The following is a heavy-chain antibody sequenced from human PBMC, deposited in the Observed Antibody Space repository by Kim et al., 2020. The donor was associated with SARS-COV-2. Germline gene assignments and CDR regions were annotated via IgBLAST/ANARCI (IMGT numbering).Heavy chain of an antibody. CDR3: ARSFSSGWYVVQVFEVGY. D-gene: IGHD6-19*01. J-gene: IGHJ4*02. CDR2: INTNTGNP. Sequence: ASVKVSCKASGYTFTSYAMNWVRQAPGQGLEWMGWINTNTGNPTYAQGFTGRFVFSLDTSVSTAYLQISSLKAEDTAVYYCARSFSSGWYVVQVFEVGYWGQGTLVTVSS. CDR1: GYTFTSYA. V-gene: IGHV7-4-1*02.